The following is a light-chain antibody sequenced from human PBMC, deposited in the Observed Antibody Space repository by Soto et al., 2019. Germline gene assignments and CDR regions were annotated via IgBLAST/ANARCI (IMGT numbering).Light chain of an antibody. CDR1: QSVSSSY. V-gene: IGKV3-20*01. CDR3: KQYGSSPRT. Sequence: EIVLTQSPGTLSLSPGEGATLSCRASQSVSSSYLAWYQQKPGQAPRLLIYLASSRAPGIQDRFSGSGSGTDFTLTISRLEPEDFAVYYCKQYGSSPRTFGQGTKVDIK. CDR2: LAS. J-gene: IGKJ1*01.